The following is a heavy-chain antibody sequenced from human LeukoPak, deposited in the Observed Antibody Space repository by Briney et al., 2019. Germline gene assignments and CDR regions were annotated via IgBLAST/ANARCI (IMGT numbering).Heavy chain of an antibody. CDR3: AKMGIAVAGTLYCYMDV. Sequence: GASVKVSCKASGGTFSSYAISWVRQAPGQGLEWMGRIIPIFGTANYAQKFQGRVTITTDESTSTAYMELSSLRSEDTAVYYCAKMGIAVAGTLYCYMDVWGKGTTVTVSS. V-gene: IGHV1-69*05. D-gene: IGHD6-19*01. CDR1: GGTFSSYA. CDR2: IIPIFGTA. J-gene: IGHJ6*03.